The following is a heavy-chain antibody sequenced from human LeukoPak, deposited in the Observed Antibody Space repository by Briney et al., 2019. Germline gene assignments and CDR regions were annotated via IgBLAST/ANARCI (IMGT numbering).Heavy chain of an antibody. CDR2: INPNSGGT. V-gene: IGHV1-2*02. CDR1: GYTFTCYY. Sequence: ASVKVSCKASGYTFTCYYMHWVRQAPGQGLEWMGWINPNSGGTNYAQKFQGRVTMTRDTSISTAYMELSRLRSDDTAVYYCASPQYCSSTSCYWNYYYGMDVWGQGTTVTVSS. J-gene: IGHJ6*02. CDR3: ASPQYCSSTSCYWNYYYGMDV. D-gene: IGHD2-2*01.